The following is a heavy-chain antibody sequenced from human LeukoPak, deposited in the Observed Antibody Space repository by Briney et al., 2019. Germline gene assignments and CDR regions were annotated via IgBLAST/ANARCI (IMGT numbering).Heavy chain of an antibody. CDR1: GFTFSSYA. CDR3: AKDRDDYVWGSYLGAFDI. Sequence: PGGSLRLSCAASGFTFSSYAMSWVRQAPGKGLEWVSLISGSGGSTYYADSVEGRFTISRDNLKNTLYLQMNSLRAEDTAVFYCAKDRDDYVWGSYLGAFDIWGQGTMVTVSS. J-gene: IGHJ3*02. V-gene: IGHV3-23*01. D-gene: IGHD3-16*01. CDR2: ISGSGGST.